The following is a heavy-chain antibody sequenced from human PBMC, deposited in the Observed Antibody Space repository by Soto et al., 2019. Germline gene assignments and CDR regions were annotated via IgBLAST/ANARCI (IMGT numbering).Heavy chain of an antibody. CDR3: AHPGRGGGYWYYFDY. J-gene: IGHJ4*02. D-gene: IGHD2-21*01. CDR2: IYWDDDK. CDR1: GFSLSTSGVG. V-gene: IGHV2-5*02. Sequence: QITLKESGPTLVKPTQTLTLTCTFSGFSLSTSGVGVAWIRQPPGKALEWLALIYWDDDKRYSPSLESRLTIXRDXSXNQVVLTMTNIDPVDTATYYCAHPGRGGGYWYYFDYWGQGTLVTVSS.